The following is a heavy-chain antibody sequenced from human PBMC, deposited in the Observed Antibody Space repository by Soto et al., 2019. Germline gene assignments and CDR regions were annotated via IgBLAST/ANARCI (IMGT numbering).Heavy chain of an antibody. CDR3: ARRVDAPVGSYTFDY. Sequence: QVQLQQWGTGLLKSSKTLSLTCAVYGESFSGYFWSWVRQSPGKGLEWTGEVNHSGTTNYNPSLKSRVTVSADTSKNQFSLKVTSVTAADTSVYYCARRVDAPVGSYTFDYWGQGTQVTVSS. V-gene: IGHV4-34*01. D-gene: IGHD1-1*01. CDR1: GESFSGYF. CDR2: VNHSGTT. J-gene: IGHJ4*02.